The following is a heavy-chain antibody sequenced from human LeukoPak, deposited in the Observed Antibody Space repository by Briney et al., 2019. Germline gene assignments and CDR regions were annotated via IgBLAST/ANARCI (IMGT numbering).Heavy chain of an antibody. V-gene: IGHV4-61*02. D-gene: IGHD7-27*01. CDR2: IYTSGST. J-gene: IGHJ6*03. CDR1: GGSISSSSYY. Sequence: TPSETLSLTCTVSGGSISSSSYYWGWLRQPAGKGLEWIGRIYTSGSTNYNPSLKSRVTMSVDTSKNQFSLKLSSVTAADTAVYYCARENWAGGYYYYMDVWGKGTTVTVSS. CDR3: ARENWAGGYYYYMDV.